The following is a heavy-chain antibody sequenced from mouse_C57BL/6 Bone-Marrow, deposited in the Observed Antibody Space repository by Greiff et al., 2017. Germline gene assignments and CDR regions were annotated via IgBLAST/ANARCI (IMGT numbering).Heavy chain of an antibody. CDR3: ARQSSLLWLRQRFAY. CDR2: INSDGGST. D-gene: IGHD2-2*01. Sequence: EVKLVESGGGLVQPGESLKLSCESNEYEFPSHDMSWVRKTPEKRLELVAAINSDGGSTYYPDTMERRFIISRDNTKTTLYLQMSSLRSEDTALYYCARQSSLLWLRQRFAYWGQGTLVTVSA. J-gene: IGHJ3*01. CDR1: EYEFPSHD. V-gene: IGHV5-2*01.